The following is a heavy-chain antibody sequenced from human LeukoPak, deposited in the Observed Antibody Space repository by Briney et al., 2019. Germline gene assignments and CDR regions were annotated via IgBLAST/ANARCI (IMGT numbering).Heavy chain of an antibody. D-gene: IGHD2-8*02. CDR2: IKRDGSEK. Sequence: SGGSLRLSCAASQFGFSSYWMSWVRQAPGKGLEWVANIKRDGSEKYYVDSGKGRFTISRDNAKNSLYLQMNSLRTEDTAVYYCARRSGPIDYWGQGTLVTVSS. J-gene: IGHJ4*02. CDR1: QFGFSSYW. V-gene: IGHV3-7*05. CDR3: ARRSGPIDY.